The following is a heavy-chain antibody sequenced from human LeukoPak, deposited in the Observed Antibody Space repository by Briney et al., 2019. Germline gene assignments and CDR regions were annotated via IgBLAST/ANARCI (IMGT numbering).Heavy chain of an antibody. J-gene: IGHJ3*02. Sequence: PSETLSLTCTVSGGSISSYYWGWIRQPPGKGLEWIGYIYYSGSTNYNPSLKSRVTISVDTSKNQFSLKLSSVTAADTAVYYCARGLRLGYCSSTSCLGASDIWGQGTMVTVSS. CDR1: GGSISSYY. CDR3: ARGLRLGYCSSTSCLGASDI. D-gene: IGHD2-2*01. CDR2: IYYSGST. V-gene: IGHV4-59*01.